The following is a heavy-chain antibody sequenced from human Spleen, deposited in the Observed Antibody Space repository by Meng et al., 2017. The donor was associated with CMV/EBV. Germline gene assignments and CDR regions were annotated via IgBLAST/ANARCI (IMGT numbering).Heavy chain of an antibody. CDR3: ARSHTNDYGDFGY. J-gene: IGHJ4*02. CDR2: IIPIFGTV. Sequence: KASRTTFNRYSIYWVRQAPGQGLECVGGIIPIFGTVNYAQRFQGRVTITTDESTSTAYMELSSLRSDDTAMYYCARSHTNDYGDFGYWGQGTLVTVSS. V-gene: IGHV1-69*05. CDR1: RTTFNRYS. D-gene: IGHD4-17*01.